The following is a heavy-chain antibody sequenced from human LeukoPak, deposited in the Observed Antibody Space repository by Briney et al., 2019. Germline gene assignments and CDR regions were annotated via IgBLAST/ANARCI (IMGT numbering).Heavy chain of an antibody. Sequence: SETLSLTCTVSGGSISSSSYYWGWIRQPPGKGLEWIESIYYSGSTYYNPSLKSRVTISVDTSKNQFSLKLSSVTAADTAVYYCAKGSGYEAQYYYYYMDVWGKGTTVTVSS. V-gene: IGHV4-39*01. CDR2: IYYSGST. J-gene: IGHJ6*03. CDR3: AKGSGYEAQYYYYYMDV. CDR1: GGSISSSSYY. D-gene: IGHD5-12*01.